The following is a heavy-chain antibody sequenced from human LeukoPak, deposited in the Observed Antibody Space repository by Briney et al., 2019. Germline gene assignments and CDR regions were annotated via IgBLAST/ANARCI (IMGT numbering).Heavy chain of an antibody. Sequence: ASVKVSCKASGYTFTTYGISWVRQAPGQGLEWMGWISAYNGDTNYAQKFQGRVTMTTDTSTSTAYMELRSLRSDDTVVYYCARGWDSGYVSFWGQGTLVTVSS. CDR1: GYTFTTYG. CDR2: ISAYNGDT. J-gene: IGHJ4*02. CDR3: ARGWDSGYVSF. D-gene: IGHD5-12*01. V-gene: IGHV1-18*01.